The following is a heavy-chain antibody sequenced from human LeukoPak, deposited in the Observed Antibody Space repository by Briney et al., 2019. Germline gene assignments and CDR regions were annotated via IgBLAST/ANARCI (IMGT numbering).Heavy chain of an antibody. CDR1: GFTFSSYS. CDR3: ARDKRGYGSGSHYYCDL. D-gene: IGHD3-10*01. Sequence: PGGSLRLSCLASGFTFSSYSMNWVRQAPGRGLEWVSYINTGSSTIYYADSLKGRITISRDNAGNSLYLQINSLRAEDTAVYYCARDKRGYGSGSHYYCDLWGQGTLVTVSS. CDR2: INTGSSTI. J-gene: IGHJ4*02. V-gene: IGHV3-48*01.